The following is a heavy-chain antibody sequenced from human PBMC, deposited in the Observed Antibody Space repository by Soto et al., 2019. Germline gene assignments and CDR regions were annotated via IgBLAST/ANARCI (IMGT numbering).Heavy chain of an antibody. CDR2: IERDDDDK. CDR3: ARSIRGPRRFNGMDV. J-gene: IGHJ6*02. D-gene: IGHD1-20*01. CDR1: GFSLTSPGMC. V-gene: IGHV2-70*13. Sequence: SGPTLVNPTDTLTLTCTFSGFSLTSPGMCVSWIRQPPGKALEWLALIERDDDDKYYSTSLKTWLTISKDTRKNQVVLTMANMDPADTGTYYCARSIRGPRRFNGMDVWGQGTTVTVSS.